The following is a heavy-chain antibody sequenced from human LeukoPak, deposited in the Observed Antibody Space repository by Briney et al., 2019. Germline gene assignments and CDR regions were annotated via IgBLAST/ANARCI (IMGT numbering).Heavy chain of an antibody. CDR1: GGSISSGGYY. J-gene: IGHJ5*01. D-gene: IGHD6-19*01. CDR2: IYHSGST. CDR3: ARTLGEGSGWYDS. Sequence: SQTLSLTCTVSGGSISSGGYYWSWIRQPPGKGLEWIGYIYHSGSTYYNPSLKSRVTISVDRSKNQFSLRLRSVTAADTAVYYCARTLGEGSGWYDSWGQGTLVTVSS. V-gene: IGHV4-30-2*02.